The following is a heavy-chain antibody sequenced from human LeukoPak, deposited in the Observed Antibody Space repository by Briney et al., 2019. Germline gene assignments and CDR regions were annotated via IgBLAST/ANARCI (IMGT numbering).Heavy chain of an antibody. Sequence: ASVKVSCKASGYTFTSYYMHWVRQAPGQVLEWMGIINPRSASTNYAQKFQGRVTMTRDTSTSTVYMELYSLRSEDTAVYYCAISRYPSSWYYFDYWGQGTLVTVSS. CDR1: GYTFTSYY. D-gene: IGHD6-13*01. CDR2: INPRSAST. V-gene: IGHV1-46*01. J-gene: IGHJ4*02. CDR3: AISRYPSSWYYFDY.